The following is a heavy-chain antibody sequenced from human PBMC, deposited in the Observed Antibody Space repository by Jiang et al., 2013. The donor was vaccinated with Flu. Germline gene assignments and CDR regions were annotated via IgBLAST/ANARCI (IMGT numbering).Heavy chain of an antibody. CDR2: IKQDGSEK. D-gene: IGHD3-10*01. Sequence: SGGGLVQPGGSLRLSCAASGFTFSSYWMSWVRQAPGKGLEWVANIKQDGSEKYYVDSVKGRFTISRDNAKNSLYLQMNSLRAEDTAVYYCASVVYYYGSENDYWGQGTLVTVSS. CDR3: ASVVYYYGSENDY. CDR1: GFTFSSYW. J-gene: IGHJ4*02. V-gene: IGHV3-7*01.